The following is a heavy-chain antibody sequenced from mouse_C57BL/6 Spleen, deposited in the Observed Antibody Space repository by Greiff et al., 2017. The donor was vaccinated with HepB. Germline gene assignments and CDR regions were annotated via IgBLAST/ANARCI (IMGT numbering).Heavy chain of an antibody. CDR1: GYTFTEYT. CDR3: ARHEGDYDYDGGWFAY. D-gene: IGHD2-4*01. CDR2: FYPGSGSI. J-gene: IGHJ3*01. Sequence: VKLQESGAELVKPGASVKLSCKASGYTFTEYTIHWVKQRSGQGLEWIGWFYPGSGSIKYNEKFKDKATLTADKSSSTVYMELSRLTSEDSAVYFCARHEGDYDYDGGWFAYWGQGTLVTVSA. V-gene: IGHV1-62-2*01.